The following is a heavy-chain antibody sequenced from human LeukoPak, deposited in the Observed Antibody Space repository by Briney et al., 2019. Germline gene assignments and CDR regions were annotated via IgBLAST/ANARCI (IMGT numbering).Heavy chain of an antibody. CDR1: GGSISSYY. D-gene: IGHD3-9*01. Sequence: PSETLSLTCTVSGGSISSYYWSWIRQPPGKGLEWIGYIYYSGSTNYNPSLKSRVTISVDTSKNQFSLKLSSVTAADTAVYYCARHHDILTGYPPELDYWGQGTLVTVSS. J-gene: IGHJ4*02. CDR3: ARHHDILTGYPPELDY. V-gene: IGHV4-59*08. CDR2: IYYSGST.